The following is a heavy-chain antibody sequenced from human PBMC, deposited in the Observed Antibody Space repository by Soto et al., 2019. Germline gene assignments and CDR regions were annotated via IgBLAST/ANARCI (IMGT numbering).Heavy chain of an antibody. CDR2: IYYTGNA. D-gene: IGHD3-10*01. V-gene: IGHV4-31*03. CDR1: AGSISSSGGDY. J-gene: IGHJ4*02. CDR3: ARYNSGALDY. Sequence: SETLSLTCTLSAGSISSSGGDYWIWIRQHPGKGLEWIGYIYYTGNAYYNPSLKSRVTISVDTSENQFSLKLNSVTAADTAVYFCARYNSGALDYWGQGTLVTVSS.